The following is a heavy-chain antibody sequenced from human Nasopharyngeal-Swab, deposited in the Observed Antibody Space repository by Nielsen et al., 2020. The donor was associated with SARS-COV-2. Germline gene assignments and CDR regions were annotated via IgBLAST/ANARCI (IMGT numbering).Heavy chain of an antibody. CDR3: ARHGLSGITIFGVVIPKNWFDP. D-gene: IGHD3-3*01. V-gene: IGHV4-39*01. Sequence: VRQMPGKGLAWIGSIYYSGSTYYNPSLKSRVTISVDTSKNQFSLKLSSVTAADTAVYYCARHGLSGITIFGVVIPKNWFDPWGQGTLVTVSS. J-gene: IGHJ5*02. CDR2: IYYSGST.